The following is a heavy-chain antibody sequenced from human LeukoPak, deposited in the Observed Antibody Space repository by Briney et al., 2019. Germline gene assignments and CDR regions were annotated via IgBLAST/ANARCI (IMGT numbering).Heavy chain of an antibody. CDR3: ARCNTYYDFWSGYRIFDY. V-gene: IGHV4-34*01. J-gene: IGHJ4*02. Sequence: SETLSLTCAVYGGSFSGYYWSWIRQPPGKGLEWIGEINHSGSTNYNPSLKSRDTISVDTCKNQSSLKLSSVTAADTAVYYCARCNTYYDFWSGYRIFDYWGQGTLVTVSS. CDR1: GGSFSGYY. CDR2: INHSGST. D-gene: IGHD3-3*01.